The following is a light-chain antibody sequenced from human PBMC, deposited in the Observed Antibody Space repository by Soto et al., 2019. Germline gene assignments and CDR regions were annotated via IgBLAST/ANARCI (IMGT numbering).Light chain of an antibody. Sequence: QSVLTQPPSASGTPGQRVTISCSGSGSSIGTNTVNWYRQLPGTAPKLLIYGNNQRPSGVHDRFSGSKSGTSASLAISGLQSEDEAEYYCAAWEGSLNTVLFGGGTKLTVL. CDR1: GSSIGTNT. J-gene: IGLJ2*01. CDR3: AAWEGSLNTVL. V-gene: IGLV1-44*01. CDR2: GNN.